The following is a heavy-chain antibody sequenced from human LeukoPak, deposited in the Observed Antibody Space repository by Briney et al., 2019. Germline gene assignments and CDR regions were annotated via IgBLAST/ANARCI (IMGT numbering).Heavy chain of an antibody. CDR2: VSGSGGSS. D-gene: IGHD3-22*01. Sequence: GGSLRLSCVASGFTFGTYTMSWVRQAPGKGLEWVAGVSGSGGSSYYADSVQGRFSISRDNSENTLYLQMDSLRVDDSAMYYCVKDGESSGYHAYYFDSWGQGTLVTVSS. J-gene: IGHJ4*02. V-gene: IGHV3-23*01. CDR3: VKDGESSGYHAYYFDS. CDR1: GFTFGTYT.